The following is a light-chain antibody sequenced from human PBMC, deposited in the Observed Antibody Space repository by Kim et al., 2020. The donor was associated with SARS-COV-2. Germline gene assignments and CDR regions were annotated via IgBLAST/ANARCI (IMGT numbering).Light chain of an antibody. CDR3: QAWDSSTAGV. J-gene: IGLJ2*01. V-gene: IGLV3-1*01. CDR1: KLGDKY. Sequence: SYELTQPPSVSVSPVQTASITCSGDKLGDKYACXYQQKPGQSPVLVIYQDSKRPSGIPERFSGSNSGNTATLTISGTQAMDEADYYCQAWDSSTAGVFGG. CDR2: QDS.